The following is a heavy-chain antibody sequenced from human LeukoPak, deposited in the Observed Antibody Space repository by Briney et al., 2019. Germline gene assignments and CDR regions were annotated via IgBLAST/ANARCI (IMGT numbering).Heavy chain of an antibody. CDR2: INHSGST. J-gene: IGHJ3*02. CDR3: AYRLVGATDHDDFDI. D-gene: IGHD1-26*01. CDR1: GGSFSGYY. V-gene: IGHV4-34*01. Sequence: SETLSLTCAVYGGSFSGYYWSWIRQPSGKGLEWIGEINHSGSTNYNPSLKSRVTISVDTSKNQFSLKLSSVTAADTAVYYCAYRLVGATDHDDFDIWGQGTMVTVSS.